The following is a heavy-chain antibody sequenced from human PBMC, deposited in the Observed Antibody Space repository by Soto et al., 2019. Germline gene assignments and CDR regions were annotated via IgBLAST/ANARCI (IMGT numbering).Heavy chain of an antibody. CDR2: ISGSGGST. Sequence: PGESLKISCAASGFTFSSYSMNWVRQAPGKGLEWVSAISGSGGSTYYADSVKGRFTISRDNSKNTLYLQMNSLRAEDTAVYYCARHGYNYGGGYFDYWGQGTLVTVSS. CDR1: GFTFSSYS. D-gene: IGHD5-18*01. CDR3: ARHGYNYGGGYFDY. J-gene: IGHJ4*02. V-gene: IGHV3-23*01.